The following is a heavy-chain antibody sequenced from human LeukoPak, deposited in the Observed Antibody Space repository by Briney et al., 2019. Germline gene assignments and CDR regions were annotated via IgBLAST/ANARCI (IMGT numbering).Heavy chain of an antibody. CDR2: IYYSGST. V-gene: IGHV4-59*01. CDR1: GGSISSYY. Sequence: PSETLSLTCTVSGGSISSYYWSWIRQPPGKGLEWIGYIYYSGSTNYNPSLKSRVTISVDTSKNQFSLKLSSVTAADTAVYYCARGGKAHPNYDFWSGYYTLRSWGQGTLVTVSS. D-gene: IGHD3-3*01. J-gene: IGHJ4*02. CDR3: ARGGKAHPNYDFWSGYYTLRS.